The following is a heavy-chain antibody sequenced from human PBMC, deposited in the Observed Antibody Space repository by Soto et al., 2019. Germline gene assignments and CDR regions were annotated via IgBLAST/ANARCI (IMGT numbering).Heavy chain of an antibody. CDR1: GYTFTSYD. CDR2: MNPNSGNT. V-gene: IGHV1-8*01. J-gene: IGHJ6*03. CDR3: ARGRTTYRAAVYYYYYYMDV. Sequence: ASVKVSCKASGYTFTSYDINWVRQATGQGLEWMGWMNPNSGNTGYAQKFQGRVTMTRNTSISTAYMELSSLRSEDTAVYYCARGRTTYRAAVYYYYYYMDVWGKGTTVTVSS. D-gene: IGHD2-15*01.